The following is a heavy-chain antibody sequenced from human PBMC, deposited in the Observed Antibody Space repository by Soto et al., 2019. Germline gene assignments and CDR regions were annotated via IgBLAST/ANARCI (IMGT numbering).Heavy chain of an antibody. CDR3: AKRHDFWSGYLPYMDV. CDR1: GFTFSTYA. J-gene: IGHJ6*03. CDR2: ISGSGGST. V-gene: IGHV3-23*01. D-gene: IGHD3-3*01. Sequence: TGGSLRLSCAASGFTFSTYAMTWVRQAPGKGLEWVSAISGSGGSTSYADSVKGRFTISRDNSKNTLYLQMNSLRAEDTALYYCAKRHDFWSGYLPYMDVWGKGTTVTVSS.